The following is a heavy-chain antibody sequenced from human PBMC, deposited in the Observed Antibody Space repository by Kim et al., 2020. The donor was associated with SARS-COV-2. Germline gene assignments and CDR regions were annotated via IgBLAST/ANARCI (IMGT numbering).Heavy chain of an antibody. CDR1: GYTFTSYY. CDR2: INPSGGST. Sequence: ASVKVSCKASGYTFTSYYMHWVRQAPGQGLEWMGIINPSGGSTSYAQKFQGRVTMTRDTSTSTVYMELSSLRSEDTAVYYCARDGVATYYYYYGMDVWGQGTTVTVSS. CDR3: ARDGVATYYYYYGMDV. D-gene: IGHD5-12*01. J-gene: IGHJ6*02. V-gene: IGHV1-46*01.